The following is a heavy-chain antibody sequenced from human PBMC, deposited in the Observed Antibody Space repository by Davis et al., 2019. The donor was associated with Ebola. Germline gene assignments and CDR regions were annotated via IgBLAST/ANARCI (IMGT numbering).Heavy chain of an antibody. CDR3: TRGYSPKCRGGDCVNDF. CDR1: GGTFSSYA. J-gene: IGHJ4*02. V-gene: IGHV1-69*13. Sequence: AASVKVSCKASGGTFSSYAISWVRQAPGQGLEWMGGIIPIFGTANYAQKFQGRVTITADESTSTAYMELSSLTIDDTAVYYCTRGYSPKCRGGDCVNDFWGQGTLVTVSS. D-gene: IGHD2-21*01. CDR2: IIPIFGTA.